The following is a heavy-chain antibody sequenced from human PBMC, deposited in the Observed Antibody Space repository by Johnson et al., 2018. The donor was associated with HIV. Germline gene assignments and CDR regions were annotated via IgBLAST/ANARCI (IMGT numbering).Heavy chain of an antibody. J-gene: IGHJ3*02. D-gene: IGHD1-7*01. CDR3: ARGLTGTRRDAFDI. CDR1: GFTVSSNE. Sequence: VQLVESRGVLVQPGGSLRLSCAASGFTVSSNEMSWVRQAPGKGLVWVSRINSGGSSTSYADSVKGRFTISRDNSKNTLYLQMNSLRAEDTAVYYCARGLTGTRRDAFDIWGQGTMVTVSS. CDR2: INSGGSST. V-gene: IGHV3-74*02.